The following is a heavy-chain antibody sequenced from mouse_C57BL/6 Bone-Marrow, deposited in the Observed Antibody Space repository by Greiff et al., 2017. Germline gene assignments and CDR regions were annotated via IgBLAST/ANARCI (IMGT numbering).Heavy chain of an antibody. CDR2: ISDGGSYT. V-gene: IGHV5-4*01. Sequence: EVKLMESGGGLVKPGGSLKLSCAASGFTFSSYAMSWVRQTPEKRLEWVATISDGGSYTYYPDNVTGRFTISRDNAKNNLYLQMSHLKSEDTAMYYCARDCSNYWYFDVWGTGTTVTVSS. CDR3: ARDCSNYWYFDV. J-gene: IGHJ1*03. D-gene: IGHD1-1*01. CDR1: GFTFSSYA.